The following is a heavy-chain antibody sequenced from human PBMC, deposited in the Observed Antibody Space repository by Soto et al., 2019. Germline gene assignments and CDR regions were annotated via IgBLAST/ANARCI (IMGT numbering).Heavy chain of an antibody. J-gene: IGHJ6*02. CDR3: AMVGVYVTPSPQDV. V-gene: IGHV1-18*01. D-gene: IGHD3-16*01. CDR1: GYSFTRYG. Sequence: QVQLVQSGAEVKNPGASVKVSCKASGYSFTRYGIGWARQAPGQGLEWMGWINAYNGNTNYAQNLQGRLTLTTDTSTTTAYRELRSLRSNDTAIYYCAMVGVYVTPSPQDVWGQGTTVTVSS. CDR2: INAYNGNT.